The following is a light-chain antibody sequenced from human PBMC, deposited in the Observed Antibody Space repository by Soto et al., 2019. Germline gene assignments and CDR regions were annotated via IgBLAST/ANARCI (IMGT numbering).Light chain of an antibody. CDR3: LQDYNYPYT. CDR2: DAS. Sequence: EIVMTQSPATLSVSPGERATLSCRASQSVSSNLAWYQQKPGQAPRLLIYDASTRATGIPARFSGSGSGTEFTLTISSLQSEDFATYYCLQDYNYPYTFGQGTKVDIK. J-gene: IGKJ2*01. CDR1: QSVSSN. V-gene: IGKV3-15*01.